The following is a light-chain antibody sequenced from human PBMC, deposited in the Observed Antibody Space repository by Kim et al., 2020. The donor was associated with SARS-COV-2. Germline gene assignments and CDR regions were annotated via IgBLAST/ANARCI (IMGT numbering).Light chain of an antibody. Sequence: GHPITISCTGISSDGYNYVSWYQQLPGKAPRLIIYDVTYRPSGISSRFSGSQSGTTASLTISGLLTEDEGDYYCSSYTIGNTFVVFGGGTQLTVL. V-gene: IGLV2-14*04. CDR2: DVT. J-gene: IGLJ2*01. CDR3: SSYTIGNTFVV. CDR1: SSDGYNY.